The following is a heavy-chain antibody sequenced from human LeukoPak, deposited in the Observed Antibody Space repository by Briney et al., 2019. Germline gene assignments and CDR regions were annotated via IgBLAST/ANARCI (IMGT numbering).Heavy chain of an antibody. V-gene: IGHV4-30-2*01. D-gene: IGHD4-23*01. Sequence: SETLSLTCTVSGGSISSGGYYWSWIRQPPGKGLEWIGYIYHSGSTYYNPSLKSRVTISVDRSKNQFSLKLSSVTAADTAVYYCARGAPDYGGTIHPYNWFDPWGQGTLVTVSS. CDR2: IYHSGST. CDR1: GGSISSGGYY. J-gene: IGHJ5*02. CDR3: ARGAPDYGGTIHPYNWFDP.